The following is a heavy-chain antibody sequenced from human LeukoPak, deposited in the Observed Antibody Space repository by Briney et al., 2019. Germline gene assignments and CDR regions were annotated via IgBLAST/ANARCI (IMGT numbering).Heavy chain of an antibody. V-gene: IGHV1-8*01. CDR2: MNPSSGNT. D-gene: IGHD2-15*01. CDR1: GYTFTSYD. J-gene: IGHJ3*02. Sequence: ASVKVSCKASGYTFTSYDINWVRQATGQGLEWMGWMNPSSGNTGYAQKFQGRVTMTRNTSISTAYMELSSLRSEDTAVYYCARAPRGYCSGGSCPRAAFDIWGQGTMVTVSS. CDR3: ARAPRGYCSGGSCPRAAFDI.